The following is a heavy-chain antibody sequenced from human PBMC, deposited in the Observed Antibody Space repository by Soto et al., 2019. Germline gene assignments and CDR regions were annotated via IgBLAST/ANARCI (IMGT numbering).Heavy chain of an antibody. Sequence: GGSLRLSCIASGFTLSTYSMTWVRQAPGKGLEWLSYISKSSTTINYADSVKGRFTISRDNAKNSVYLEMSSLRDEDSAVYYCARDPPNFYYYGMGVWGQGTTVTVSS. V-gene: IGHV3-48*02. CDR2: ISKSSTTI. CDR1: GFTLSTYS. CDR3: ARDPPNFYYYGMGV. J-gene: IGHJ6*02.